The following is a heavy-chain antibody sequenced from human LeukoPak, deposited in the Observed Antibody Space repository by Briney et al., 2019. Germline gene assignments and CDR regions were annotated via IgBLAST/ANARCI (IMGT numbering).Heavy chain of an antibody. J-gene: IGHJ4*02. D-gene: IGHD3-16*02. V-gene: IGHV4-59*01. CDR1: GGSISSYY. CDR3: ARSLGYDYVWGSYRWTYYFDY. CDR2: IYYSGST. Sequence: SETLSLTCTVSGGSISSYYWSWIRQPPGKGLEWIGYIYYSGSTNYNPSLKSRVTISVDTSKNQFSLKLSSVTAADTAVYYCARSLGYDYVWGSYRWTYYFDYWGQGTLVTVSS.